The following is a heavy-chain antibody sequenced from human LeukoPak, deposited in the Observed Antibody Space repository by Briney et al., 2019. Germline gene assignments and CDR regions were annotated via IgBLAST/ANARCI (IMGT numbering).Heavy chain of an antibody. D-gene: IGHD3-3*01. V-gene: IGHV1-2*02. CDR3: GRSVQLIRRSDFWSGVLY. J-gene: IGHJ4*02. CDR2: INPNSGGT. CDR1: GYTFTGYY. Sequence: ASVKVSCKASGYTFTGYYMHWVRQAPGQGLEWMGWINPNSGGTNYAQKFQGRVTMTRGTSISTAYMELSRLRSDDTAVYYCGRSVQLIRRSDFWSGVLYWGQGTLVTVSS.